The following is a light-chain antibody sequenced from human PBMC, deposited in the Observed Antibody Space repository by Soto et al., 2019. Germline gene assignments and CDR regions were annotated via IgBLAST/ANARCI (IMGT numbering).Light chain of an antibody. Sequence: QSALTQPASASGSPGQSVTISCTGTSSDVGGYNYVSWYQQHPGKAPKLMIYEVSKRPSGVPDRFSGSKSGNTASLTVSGLQAEDEAYYCCTSYAGSTNYVVFGGGTKLTVL. J-gene: IGLJ2*01. CDR2: EVS. CDR1: SSDVGGYNY. V-gene: IGLV2-8*01. CDR3: TSYAGSTNYVV.